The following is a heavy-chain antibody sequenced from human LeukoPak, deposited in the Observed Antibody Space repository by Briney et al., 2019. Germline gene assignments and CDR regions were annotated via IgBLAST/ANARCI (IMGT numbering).Heavy chain of an antibody. Sequence: SVKVPCKASGGTFSSYAISWVRQAPGQGLEWMGGIIPIFGTANYAQKFQGRVTITTDESTSTAYMELSSLRSEDTAVYYCARDREYSYGGKGGAFDIWGQGTMVTVSS. V-gene: IGHV1-69*05. CDR3: ARDREYSYGGKGGAFDI. J-gene: IGHJ3*02. CDR2: IIPIFGTA. CDR1: GGTFSSYA. D-gene: IGHD5-18*01.